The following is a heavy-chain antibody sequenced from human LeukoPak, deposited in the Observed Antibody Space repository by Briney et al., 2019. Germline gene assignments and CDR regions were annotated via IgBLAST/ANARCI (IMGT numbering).Heavy chain of an antibody. D-gene: IGHD2-2*01. CDR1: GFTFSSHT. CDR3: AKDDIVVVPAAAEGWFDP. Sequence: GGSLRLSCAASGFTFSSHTMSWVRQAPGKGLEWVSVISGSGGTTYYADSVKGRFTISRDNSKNTLYLQMNSLRAEDTAVYYCAKDDIVVVPAAAEGWFDPWGQGTLVTVSS. V-gene: IGHV3-23*01. CDR2: ISGSGGTT. J-gene: IGHJ5*02.